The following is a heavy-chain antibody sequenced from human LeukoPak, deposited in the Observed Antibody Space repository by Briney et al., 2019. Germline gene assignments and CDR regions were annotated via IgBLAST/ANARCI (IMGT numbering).Heavy chain of an antibody. V-gene: IGHV1-2*02. Sequence: ASVKVSCKASGYTFTGYYIHWVRRAPGQGLEWMGWINPNSGGTNYAQKFQGRVTMTRDTSISTAYMELSRLRSDDTAVYYCARDQIELPDYWGQGTLVTVSP. D-gene: IGHD5-24*01. J-gene: IGHJ4*02. CDR2: INPNSGGT. CDR3: ARDQIELPDY. CDR1: GYTFTGYY.